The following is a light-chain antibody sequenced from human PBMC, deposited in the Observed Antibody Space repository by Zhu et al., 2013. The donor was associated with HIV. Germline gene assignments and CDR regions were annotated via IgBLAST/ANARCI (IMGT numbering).Light chain of an antibody. CDR1: SSDVGAYNR. J-gene: IGLJ2*01. CDR3: QSYDTTLSGSGV. CDR2: EVS. V-gene: IGLV2-8*01. Sequence: QSALTQPPSVSGSPGQSVTISCTGTSSDVGAYNRVSWYQQHPGKAPKLMIYEVSNRPSGVPDRFSGSKSGTSASLAITGLQAEDEADYYCQSYDTTLSGSGVFGGGTKLTVL.